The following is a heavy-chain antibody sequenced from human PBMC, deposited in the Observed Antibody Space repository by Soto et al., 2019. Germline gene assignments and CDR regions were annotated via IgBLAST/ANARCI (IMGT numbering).Heavy chain of an antibody. V-gene: IGHV3-21*01. CDR3: ASDDYNGNPPNYGMDV. Sequence: EVQLVESGGGLVKPGGSLRLSCAVSGFTFSDYTMNWVRQAPGKGLEWVSSISSTGEYIHYAVSVTGRFTISRDNAKSSLFLQMNSLRAEDTAIYFCASDDYNGNPPNYGMDVWGQGTTVTVSS. J-gene: IGHJ6*02. CDR1: GFTFSDYT. CDR2: ISSTGEYI. D-gene: IGHD4-4*01.